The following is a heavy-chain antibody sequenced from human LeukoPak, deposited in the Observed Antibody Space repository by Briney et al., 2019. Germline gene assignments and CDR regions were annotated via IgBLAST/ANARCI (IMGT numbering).Heavy chain of an antibody. CDR1: GFTFSSYW. J-gene: IGHJ4*02. V-gene: IGHV3-74*01. Sequence: GGSLRLSCAASGFTFSSYWMHWVRQAPGKGLVWVSRINSDGLNTNYADSVKGRFTISIDKAKNTLYLQMSSLRAEDTAVYYCAAISGSIDYWGQGTLVTVSS. CDR3: AAISGSIDY. CDR2: INSDGLNT. D-gene: IGHD3-10*01.